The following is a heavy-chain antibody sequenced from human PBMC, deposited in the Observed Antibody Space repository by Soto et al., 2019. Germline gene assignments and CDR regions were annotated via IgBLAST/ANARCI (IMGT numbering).Heavy chain of an antibody. Sequence: EVQMVESGGGLVQPGTSLRLSCVASGITFSDHGMHWVRLVPGRGLEWVSGISWNSVTIDYADSVKGRFTISRDNAKSSLYLEMSSLRAEDTALYYCAKDDGGVWGVPKGGFFPYFGMDVWGQGTTVTVS. D-gene: IGHD3-16*01. CDR2: ISWNSVTI. V-gene: IGHV3-9*01. CDR3: AKDDGGVWGVPKGGFFPYFGMDV. J-gene: IGHJ6*02. CDR1: GITFSDHG.